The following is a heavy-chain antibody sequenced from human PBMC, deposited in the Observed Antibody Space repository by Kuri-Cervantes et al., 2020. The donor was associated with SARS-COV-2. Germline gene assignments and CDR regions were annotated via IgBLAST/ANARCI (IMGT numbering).Heavy chain of an antibody. CDR1: GGSISSSSYY. CDR2: IYYSGST. J-gene: IGHJ4*02. D-gene: IGHD6-6*01. CDR3: ARGRSSHRPFDY. Sequence: ESLKISCTVSGGSISSSSYYWGWIRQPPGKGLEWIGSIYYSGSTYYNPSLKSRVTISVDTSKNQFSLKLSSVTAADTAVYYCARGRSSHRPFDYWGQGTLVTVSS. V-gene: IGHV4-39*01.